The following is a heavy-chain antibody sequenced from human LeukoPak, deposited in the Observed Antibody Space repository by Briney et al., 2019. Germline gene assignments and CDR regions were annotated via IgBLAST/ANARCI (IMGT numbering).Heavy chain of an antibody. CDR1: GFTFSSYG. Sequence: GRSLRLSCAASGFTFSSYGMPWVRQAPGKGLEWVAVIWYDGSNKYYADSVKGRFTISRDNSKNTLYLQMNSLRAEDTAVYYCARGTLRYCSSTSCYRLGSYWGQGTLVTVSS. V-gene: IGHV3-33*01. CDR2: IWYDGSNK. J-gene: IGHJ4*02. D-gene: IGHD2-2*02. CDR3: ARGTLRYCSSTSCYRLGSY.